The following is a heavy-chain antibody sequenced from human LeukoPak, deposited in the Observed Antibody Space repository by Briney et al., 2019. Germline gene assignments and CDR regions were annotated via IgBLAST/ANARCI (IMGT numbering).Heavy chain of an antibody. V-gene: IGHV3-33*01. D-gene: IGHD2-8*02. CDR2: IWYEGSNE. CDR3: VRAPATNEWRCMDY. Sequence: PGRSLRLSCAASGFTFSSYGMHWVRQAPGKGLEWVAVIWYEGSNEYYGDSVKGRFTISRDNSKNTVYLQMNSLTAEDTAVYYCVRAPATNEWRCMDYWGQGTLVTVSS. CDR1: GFTFSSYG. J-gene: IGHJ4*02.